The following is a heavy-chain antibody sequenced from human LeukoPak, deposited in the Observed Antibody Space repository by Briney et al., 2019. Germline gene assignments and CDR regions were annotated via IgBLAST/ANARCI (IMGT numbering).Heavy chain of an antibody. CDR2: ISYDGSNK. Sequence: PGGSLRLSCVVSGFTISTHGMHWVRQAPGKGLEWVSVISYDGSNKYYADSVKGRFTFSRDNSKNTLYLQMNSLRAEDTAVYYCAKEYCSNSVCHSLDYWGQGTLVTVSS. CDR1: GFTISTHG. J-gene: IGHJ4*02. D-gene: IGHD2-8*01. V-gene: IGHV3-30*18. CDR3: AKEYCSNSVCHSLDY.